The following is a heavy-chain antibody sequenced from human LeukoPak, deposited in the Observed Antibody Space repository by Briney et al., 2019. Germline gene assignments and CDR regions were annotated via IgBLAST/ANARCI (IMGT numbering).Heavy chain of an antibody. CDR2: IRYDGSNK. Sequence: GGSLRLSCAASGFTFSSYGMHWVRQAPGKGLEWVAFIRYDGSNKYYADSVKGRFTISRDNSKNTLYLQMNSLRAEDTAVYYCAKDYKTYGDYLLEDDYWGQGTLVTVSS. J-gene: IGHJ4*02. CDR3: AKDYKTYGDYLLEDDY. CDR1: GFTFSSYG. D-gene: IGHD4-17*01. V-gene: IGHV3-30*02.